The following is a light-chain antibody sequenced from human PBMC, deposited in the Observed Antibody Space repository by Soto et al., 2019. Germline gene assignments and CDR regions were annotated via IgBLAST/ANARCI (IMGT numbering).Light chain of an antibody. V-gene: IGKV3-15*01. CDR1: QDISNY. CDR3: QQYNNWPPIT. Sequence: THSPSSLSASVGDRVTITCRASQDISNYLAWYQQRPGQAPRLLIYGASTRATGIPARFSGSGSGTEFTLTISSLQSEDFAVYYCQQYNNWPPITFGQGTRLEI. CDR2: GAS. J-gene: IGKJ5*01.